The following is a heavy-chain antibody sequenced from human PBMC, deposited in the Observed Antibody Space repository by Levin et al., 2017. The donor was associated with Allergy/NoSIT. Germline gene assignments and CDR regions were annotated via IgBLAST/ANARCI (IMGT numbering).Heavy chain of an antibody. CDR3: ARQLVAAAYAYDI. CDR1: GGSISSDF. D-gene: IGHD2-15*01. Sequence: SETLSLTCTVSGGSISSDFWIWIRQPPGKGLDWIGFISHSGTTNYNPSLRSRVTISVDRSKSQFSLSLTTVTAADTAVYYCARQLVAAAYAYDIWGQGTMVTVSS. V-gene: IGHV4-59*08. CDR2: ISHSGTT. J-gene: IGHJ3*02.